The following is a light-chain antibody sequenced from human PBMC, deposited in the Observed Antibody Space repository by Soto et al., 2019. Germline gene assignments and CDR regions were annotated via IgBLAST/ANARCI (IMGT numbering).Light chain of an antibody. Sequence: EIVMTQSPATLSVSPGERATLSCRASQTVASNLAWYQQKPGQAPRLLIHGSSTRATGVPARFSGSGSGTDFTLTISSLQSEDFAVYYCQQYHNWPPQYTFGPGTKLQI. V-gene: IGKV3-15*01. CDR3: QQYHNWPPQYT. J-gene: IGKJ2*01. CDR2: GSS. CDR1: QTVASN.